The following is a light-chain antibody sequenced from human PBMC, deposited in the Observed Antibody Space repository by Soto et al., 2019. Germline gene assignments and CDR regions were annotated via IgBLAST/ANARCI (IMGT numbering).Light chain of an antibody. V-gene: IGKV2-28*01. CDR1: QSLLHSNGYNY. J-gene: IGKJ2*01. CDR3: MQALQTPYT. Sequence: DIVMTQSPISLPVTPGEPASISCRSSQSLLHSNGYNYLDWYLQKPGQSPQLLIYLGSNRASGVPNRFSGSGSGTDFTLKISRVEAEDVGVYYCMQALQTPYTFGQGTKREIK. CDR2: LGS.